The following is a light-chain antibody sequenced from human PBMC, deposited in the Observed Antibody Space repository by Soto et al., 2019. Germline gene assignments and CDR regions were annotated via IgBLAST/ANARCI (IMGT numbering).Light chain of an antibody. V-gene: IGKV1-9*01. CDR2: AAS. CDR3: QKLDSYKLI. J-gene: IGKJ5*01. Sequence: DIHFTRSPSFLSSFVGDRVTITCRASQAISSSLAWYQQKPGEAPKLLIYAASTLQSGVPPRFSGSGSGKELTITISRTQPEDFESYYCQKLDSYKLIFGQGTRMEIK. CDR1: QAISSS.